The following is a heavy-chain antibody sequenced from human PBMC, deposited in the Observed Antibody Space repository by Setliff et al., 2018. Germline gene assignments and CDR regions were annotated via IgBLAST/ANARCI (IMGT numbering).Heavy chain of an antibody. CDR2: ITHTGTTGST. Sequence: SETLSLTCAASGGTFTYYYWTWIRQSPAKGLEWIGEITHTGTTGSTYYNPSLRSRVTISGDTSKNRFSLKLTSATAADTAVYYCARHPTNPNFDPWGRGILVTVSS. V-gene: IGHV4-34*01. CDR1: GGTFTYYY. J-gene: IGHJ5*02. CDR3: ARHPTNPNFDP.